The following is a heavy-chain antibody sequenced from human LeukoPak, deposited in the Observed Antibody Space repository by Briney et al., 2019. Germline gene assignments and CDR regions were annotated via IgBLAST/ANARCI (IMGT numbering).Heavy chain of an antibody. CDR3: ARAPAAGGTLVDY. CDR2: IYYSGST. Sequence: SETLSLTCTVSGGSISSGGFYWSWIRQHPGKGLEWIGYIYYSGSTNYNPSLKSRVTISLDTSKNQFSLKLSSVTAADTAVYYCARAPAAGGTLVDYWGQGTLVTVSS. J-gene: IGHJ4*02. CDR1: GGSISSGGFY. V-gene: IGHV4-31*03. D-gene: IGHD6-13*01.